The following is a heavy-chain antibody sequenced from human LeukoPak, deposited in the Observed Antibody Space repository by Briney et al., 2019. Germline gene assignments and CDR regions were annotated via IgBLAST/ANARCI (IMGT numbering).Heavy chain of an antibody. CDR2: ISYDGSNK. J-gene: IGHJ5*02. CDR3: ARERDDYGDYPNWFDP. CDR1: GFTFSSYA. V-gene: IGHV3-30-3*01. Sequence: GGSLRLSCAASGFTFSSYAMHWVRQAPGKGLEWVAVISYDGSNKYYADSVKGRFTISRDNSKNTLYLQMNSLRAEDTAVYYCARERDDYGDYPNWFDPWGQGTLVTVSS. D-gene: IGHD4-17*01.